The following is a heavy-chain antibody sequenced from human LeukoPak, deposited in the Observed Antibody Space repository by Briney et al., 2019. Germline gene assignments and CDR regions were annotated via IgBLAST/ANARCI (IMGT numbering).Heavy chain of an antibody. V-gene: IGHV3-23*01. Sequence: GGTLRLSCAASGFTFSSYSMSWVRQAPGKGLEWVSAISGSGGSTYYAASVKGRFTISSDNSKNTLYLQMNSLRAEDTAVYYCTKVEKDWRLVGALGTFDYWGRGTEVTVSS. J-gene: IGHJ4*02. CDR2: ISGSGGST. CDR1: GFTFSSYS. D-gene: IGHD1-26*01. CDR3: TKVEKDWRLVGALGTFDY.